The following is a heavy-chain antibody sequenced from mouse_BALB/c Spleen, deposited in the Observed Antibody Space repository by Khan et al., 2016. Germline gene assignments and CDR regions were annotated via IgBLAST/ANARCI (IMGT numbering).Heavy chain of an antibody. V-gene: IGHV5-4*02. CDR3: AREGLRRGFAY. Sequence: EVQLVEAGGGLVKPGGSLKLSCAASGFTFSDYYMYWVRQTPETRLEWVATISDGGSYTYYPDSVKGRFTIYRDNAQNKLYLQRSSLKSEDTARYYCAREGLRRGFAYWGQGTLVTVSA. D-gene: IGHD2-4*01. CDR1: GFTFSDYY. J-gene: IGHJ3*01. CDR2: ISDGGSYT.